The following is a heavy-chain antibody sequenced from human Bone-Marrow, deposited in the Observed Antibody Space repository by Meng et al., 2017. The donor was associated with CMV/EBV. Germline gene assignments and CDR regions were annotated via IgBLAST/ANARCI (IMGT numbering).Heavy chain of an antibody. D-gene: IGHD2-2*01. CDR1: GGSVNSARYY. J-gene: IGHJ4*02. CDR3: ARGISVTRDESSTSGFDY. CDR2: IYYGGST. V-gene: IGHV4-61*01. Sequence: SETLSLTCTVSGGSVNSARYYWSWIRQPPGKALEWIGYIYYGGSTNYNPSLKSRVTISVDTSKNQFSLKLSSVTAADTAVYYCARGISVTRDESSTSGFDYWGQGTLVTVSS.